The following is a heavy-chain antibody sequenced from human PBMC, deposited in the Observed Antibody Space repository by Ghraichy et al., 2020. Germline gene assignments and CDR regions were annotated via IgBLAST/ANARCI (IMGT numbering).Heavy chain of an antibody. Sequence: SETLSLTCLVSGASTISDHWSWIRQSPGRGLEWIGNISHSGGASYNPSLKTRVTMSLDTSSNEFSLKLTSVTAADTAVYYCAKDKRERGSWHSYHYGMGVWGQGTTVTVSS. V-gene: IGHV4-59*01. CDR3: AKDKRERGSWHSYHYGMGV. J-gene: IGHJ6*02. D-gene: IGHD2-15*01. CDR1: GASTISDH. CDR2: ISHSGGA.